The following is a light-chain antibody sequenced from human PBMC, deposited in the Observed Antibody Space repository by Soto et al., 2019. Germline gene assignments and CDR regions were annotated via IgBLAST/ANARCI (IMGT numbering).Light chain of an antibody. V-gene: IGKV3-20*01. J-gene: IGKJ2*01. CDR1: QSVSSSY. CDR2: GAS. Sequence: EIVLTQSPGTLSLSPGERATLSCMASQSVSSSYLAWYQQKPGQAPRLLIYGASTRATGVPDRFSGSGSGTDFTLTISRLEAEDFAVYHCQQLGRTPYTFGQGTKLEIK. CDR3: QQLGRTPYT.